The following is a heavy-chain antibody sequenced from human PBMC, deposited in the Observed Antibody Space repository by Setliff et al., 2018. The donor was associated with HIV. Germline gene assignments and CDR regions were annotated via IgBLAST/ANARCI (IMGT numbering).Heavy chain of an antibody. D-gene: IGHD5-18*01. CDR1: GYTFTGYY. Sequence: ASVKVSCKASGYTFTGYYLHWVRQAPGQGLEWMGRINPIGGGTNYAQRFQGRVTLTSDTSISTAYMELSRLRPDDTAMYYCARITVDTAMVYDYWGQGTLVTVSS. CDR3: ARITVDTAMVYDY. CDR2: INPIGGGT. J-gene: IGHJ4*02. V-gene: IGHV1-2*06.